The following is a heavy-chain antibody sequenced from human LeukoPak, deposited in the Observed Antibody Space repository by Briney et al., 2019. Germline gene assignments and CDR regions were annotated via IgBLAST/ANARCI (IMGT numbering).Heavy chain of an antibody. D-gene: IGHD2-8*01. J-gene: IGHJ3*02. CDR3: ARSHCTNGVCYDAFDI. CDR2: MNPNSGNT. CDR1: GYTFTSYD. V-gene: IGHV1-8*01. Sequence: GASVKVSCKASGYTFTSYDINWVRQATGQGLEWMGWMNPNSGNTGYAQKFQGRVTMTRDTSTSTVYMELSSLRSEDTAVYYCARSHCTNGVCYDAFDIWGQGTMVTVSS.